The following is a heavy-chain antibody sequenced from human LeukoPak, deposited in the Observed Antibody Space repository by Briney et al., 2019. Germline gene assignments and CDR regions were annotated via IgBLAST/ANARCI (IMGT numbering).Heavy chain of an antibody. V-gene: IGHV3-7*03. CDR2: INPAGSET. CDR1: GFSFNAYW. CDR3: AKDLTVLLWFGEDY. D-gene: IGHD3-10*01. Sequence: GGSLRLSCAASGFSFNAYWMAWVRQAPGAGLEWVANINPAGSETFHVDPVKGRFSISRDHAKNLVYLQMNSLRAEDTAVYYCAKDLTVLLWFGEDYWGQGTLVTVSS. J-gene: IGHJ4*02.